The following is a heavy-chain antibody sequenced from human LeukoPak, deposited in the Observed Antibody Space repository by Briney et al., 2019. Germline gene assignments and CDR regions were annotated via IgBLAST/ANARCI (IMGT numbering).Heavy chain of an antibody. CDR1: GGSISSSSYY. CDR2: IYTSGST. J-gene: IGHJ5*02. V-gene: IGHV4-61*02. D-gene: IGHD3-22*01. Sequence: SETLSLTCTVSGGSISSSSYYWSWIRQPAGKGLEWIGRIYTSGSTNYNPSLKSRVTMSVDTSNNQFSLRPTSVTAADTAVYYCARDRNRYYDSSGYRFTSPWFDPWGQGTLVTVSS. CDR3: ARDRNRYYDSSGYRFTSPWFDP.